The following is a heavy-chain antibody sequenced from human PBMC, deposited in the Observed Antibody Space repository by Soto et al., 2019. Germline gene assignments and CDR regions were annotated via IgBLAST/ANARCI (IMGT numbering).Heavy chain of an antibody. CDR2: IYNTGNS. Sequence: QVRLQESGPGLVKPSQTLSLTCTVSGDSISSGSYYWTWIRLLPGKGLEWLGYIYNTGNSYYNPSLKSRLIISIDTSENQFSLKLSSVTAADTAVYYCARDMGRVLARWYFDLWGRGTLVTVSS. V-gene: IGHV4-31*03. CDR1: GDSISSGSYY. J-gene: IGHJ2*01. D-gene: IGHD3-10*01. CDR3: ARDMGRVLARWYFDL.